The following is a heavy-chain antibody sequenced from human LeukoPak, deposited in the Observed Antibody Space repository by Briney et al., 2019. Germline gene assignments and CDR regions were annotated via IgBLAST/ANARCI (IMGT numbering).Heavy chain of an antibody. V-gene: IGHV3-7*01. J-gene: IGHJ4*02. CDR2: INPDGSVE. CDR1: GFSFINSW. D-gene: IGHD4-17*01. Sequence: PWGSLRLSCAASGFSFINSWMSWVRQAPGKGLEWVALINPDGSVEHYVDAVKGRFTVSRDNAKNSLYLQMNNLSAEDRAVYVCARDPHFGALDYWGLGTLVTVSS. CDR3: ARDPHFGALDY.